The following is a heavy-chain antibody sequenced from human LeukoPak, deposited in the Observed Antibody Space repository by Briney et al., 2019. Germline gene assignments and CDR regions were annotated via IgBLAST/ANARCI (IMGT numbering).Heavy chain of an antibody. J-gene: IGHJ3*02. CDR2: IIPIFGTA. V-gene: IGHV1-69*05. CDR1: GGTFSSYA. CDR3: ARATLGLSDEDIVVVPAAIMDAFDI. D-gene: IGHD2-2*02. Sequence: EASVKVSCKASGGTFSSYAISWVRQAPGQGLEWMGGIIPIFGTANHAQKFQGRVTITTDESTSTAYMELSSLRSEETAVYYCARATLGLSDEDIVVVPAAIMDAFDIWGQGTMVTVSS.